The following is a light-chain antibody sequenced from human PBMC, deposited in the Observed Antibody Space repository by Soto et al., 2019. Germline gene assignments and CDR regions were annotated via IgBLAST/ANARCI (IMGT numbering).Light chain of an antibody. V-gene: IGLV1-47*02. CDR3: AAWDDSLSVYV. Sequence: QSVLTQPPSASGTPGQRVTISCSGSSSNIGSNYVYWYQQLPGTAPKLLIYSNNQRPSGVPDRFSGSKSGTSASLAISGLRSEDEADYYCAAWDDSLSVYVFGTGTKVTVL. J-gene: IGLJ1*01. CDR2: SNN. CDR1: SSNIGSNY.